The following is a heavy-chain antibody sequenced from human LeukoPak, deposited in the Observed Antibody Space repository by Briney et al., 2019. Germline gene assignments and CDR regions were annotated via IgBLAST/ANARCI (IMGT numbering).Heavy chain of an antibody. D-gene: IGHD4-23*01. V-gene: IGHV3-7*01. J-gene: IGHJ4*02. CDR1: GFTFSSYW. Sequence: GGSLRLSCAASGFTFSSYWMSWVRQAPGKGLELVANINQDGSEKDYVDSVKGRFTISRDNAKKSQYLQMNSLRVEDTAVYYCARRVVLGTPHFDYWGQGTLVTVSS. CDR2: INQDGSEK. CDR3: ARRVVLGTPHFDY.